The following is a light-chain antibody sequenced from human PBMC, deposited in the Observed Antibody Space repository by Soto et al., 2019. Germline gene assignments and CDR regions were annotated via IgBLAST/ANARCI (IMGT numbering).Light chain of an antibody. J-gene: IGLJ7*01. CDR3: QSFDSSLSAVI. Sequence: QPVLTQPPSVSGAPGQRVTISCTGSSSNIGAGYDVHWYQQLPGTAPKLLIYGNNNRPSGVPDRFSGSKSGTSASLAITGLQAEDEADYYCQSFDSSLSAVIFGGGTQLTVL. CDR2: GNN. V-gene: IGLV1-40*01. CDR1: SSNIGAGYD.